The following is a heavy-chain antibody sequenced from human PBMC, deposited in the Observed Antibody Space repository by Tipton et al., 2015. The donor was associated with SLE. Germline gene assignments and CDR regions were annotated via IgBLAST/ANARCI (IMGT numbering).Heavy chain of an antibody. D-gene: IGHD3-10*01. CDR3: TRGGRITMVQGVIGGMDV. V-gene: IGHV3-73*01. CDR1: GFTFSGSA. Sequence: SLRLSCAASGFTFSGSAMHWVRQASGKGLEWVGRIRSKANSYATAYAASVKGRFTISRDDSKNTAYLQMNSLKTEDTAVYYCTRGGRITMVQGVIGGMDVWGQGTTVTVSS. CDR2: IRSKANSYAT. J-gene: IGHJ6*02.